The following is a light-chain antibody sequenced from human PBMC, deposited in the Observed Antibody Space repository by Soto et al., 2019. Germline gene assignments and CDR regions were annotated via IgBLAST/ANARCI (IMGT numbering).Light chain of an antibody. V-gene: IGKV1D-8*01. CDR3: QQYHSFPPT. J-gene: IGKJ1*01. Sequence: VIWMTQSPSLLTASVGDRVTISCRVSQGIINYLAWYRQKPGKAPDLLIFDASSLENGVPSRFSGSGSGTDFTLTISRLQSEDLATYYCQQYHSFPPTFGHGTKVEVE. CDR1: QGIINY. CDR2: DAS.